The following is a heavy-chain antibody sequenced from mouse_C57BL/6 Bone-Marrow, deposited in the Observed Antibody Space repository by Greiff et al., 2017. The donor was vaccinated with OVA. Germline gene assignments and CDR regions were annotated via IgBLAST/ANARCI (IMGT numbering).Heavy chain of an antibody. J-gene: IGHJ2*01. CDR3: ARGRVYGHFDY. D-gene: IGHD1-1*02. CDR2: IYPGDGDT. V-gene: IGHV1-80*01. Sequence: VQLQQSGAELVKPGASVKISCKASGYAFSSYWMNWVKQRPGKGLEWIGQIYPGDGDTNYNGKFKGKATLTADKSSSTAYMQLSSLTSEDSAVYFCARGRVYGHFDYWGQGTTLTVSS. CDR1: GYAFSSYW.